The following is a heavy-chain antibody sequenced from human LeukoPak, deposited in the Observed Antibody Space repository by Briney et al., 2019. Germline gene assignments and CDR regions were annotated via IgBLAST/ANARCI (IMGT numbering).Heavy chain of an antibody. CDR3: AGYYYDSSRGFDL. Sequence: GGSLRPSCAASGFKFDDYGMRWVRQAPGKGLEWVCDINWNGAWTGYADSVKGRFTISRDNAKDSLYLQMNSLRAEDTALYYCAGYYYDSSRGFDLWGQGTLVTVSA. V-gene: IGHV3-20*04. J-gene: IGHJ5*02. D-gene: IGHD3-22*01. CDR1: GFKFDDYG. CDR2: INWNGAWT.